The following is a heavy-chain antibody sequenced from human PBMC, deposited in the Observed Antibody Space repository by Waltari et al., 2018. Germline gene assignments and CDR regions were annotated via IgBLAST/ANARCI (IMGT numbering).Heavy chain of an antibody. CDR2: INAENDNT. CDR3: ARGRPPFRFIPGWFDP. D-gene: IGHD2-21*01. V-gene: IGHV1-3*01. CDR1: GYTFTTYP. Sequence: QVLLVQSGTEVKKPGASMKISCKASGYTFTTYPIHWLRQAPGKGPEWMGWINAENDNTRYSQKFQGRVTITKDTVASTVYLELTNLRSEDTAVYYCARGRPPFRFIPGWFDPWGQGTLVTVSS. J-gene: IGHJ5*02.